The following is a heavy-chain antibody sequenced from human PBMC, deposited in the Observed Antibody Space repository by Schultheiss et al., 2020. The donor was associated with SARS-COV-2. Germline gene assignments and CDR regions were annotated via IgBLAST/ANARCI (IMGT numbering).Heavy chain of an antibody. CDR1: GFTFSDHY. J-gene: IGHJ5*02. D-gene: IGHD3-16*01. CDR2: TRNKANSYTT. Sequence: GGSLRLSCAASGFTFSDHYMDWVRQAPGKGLEWVGRTRNKANSYTTEYAASVKGRFTISRDDSKNSLYLQMNSLKTEDTAVYYCAMTSGGSPNWFDPWGKGTLVTVSS. CDR3: AMTSGGSPNWFDP. V-gene: IGHV3-72*01.